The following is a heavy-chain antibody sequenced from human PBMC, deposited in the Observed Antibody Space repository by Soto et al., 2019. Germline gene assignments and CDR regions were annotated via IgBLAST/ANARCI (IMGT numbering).Heavy chain of an antibody. CDR2: IYYSGTT. Sequence: QVPLQESGPGLVMPSQTLSLTCTVSGGSISGGGYYWSWIRQHPGKGLEWIGYIYYSGTTYYNPSLKSRVNISIDTSKNQFSLKLRSVTAADTALYYCARDSPISMIADSWGQGTLVTVSS. CDR3: ARDSPISMIADS. CDR1: GGSISGGGYY. V-gene: IGHV4-31*03. J-gene: IGHJ4*02. D-gene: IGHD3-22*01.